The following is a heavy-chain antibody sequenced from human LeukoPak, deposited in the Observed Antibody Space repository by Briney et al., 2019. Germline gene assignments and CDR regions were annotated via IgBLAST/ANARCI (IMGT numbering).Heavy chain of an antibody. Sequence: SETLSLTCADYGGSFSGYYWSWICQTPGKGLGWIGEINHRGSTNYNPFLRSRVTITVDTSKSQFSLKLSAVAAADTAVYDCAIVGLYSGSYYAFDYWGQGILVTVSS. J-gene: IGHJ4*02. CDR3: AIVGLYSGSYYAFDY. CDR2: INHRGST. V-gene: IGHV4-34*01. D-gene: IGHD1-26*01. CDR1: GGSFSGYY.